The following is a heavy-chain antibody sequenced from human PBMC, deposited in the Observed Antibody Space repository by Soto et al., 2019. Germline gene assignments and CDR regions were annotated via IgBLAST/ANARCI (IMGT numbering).Heavy chain of an antibody. D-gene: IGHD3-3*01. V-gene: IGHV1-69*13. CDR2: IIPIFGTA. CDR1: GGSFSSYA. Sequence: SVRGSCKASGGSFSSYAISWVLQAPGQGLEWMGGIIPIFGTANYAQKFQGRVTITADESTSTAYMELSSLRSEDTAVYYCAGQDYDFWSGRTNYYYYGMDVWGQGTTVTVSS. J-gene: IGHJ6*02. CDR3: AGQDYDFWSGRTNYYYYGMDV.